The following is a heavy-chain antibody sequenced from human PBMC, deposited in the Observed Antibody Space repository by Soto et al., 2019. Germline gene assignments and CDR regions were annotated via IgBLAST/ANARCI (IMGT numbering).Heavy chain of an antibody. D-gene: IGHD1-7*01. CDR3: ARGLELRFYYYYMDV. CDR1: GYTFTSYD. J-gene: IGHJ6*03. V-gene: IGHV1-8*01. Sequence: GASVKVSCKASGYTFTSYDINWVRQATGQGLEWMGWMNPKSGNTGYAQQFQGRVTMTWKNSISTAYMELSSLRSEDTAVYYCARGLELRFYYYYMDVWGKGTTVTVSS. CDR2: MNPKSGNT.